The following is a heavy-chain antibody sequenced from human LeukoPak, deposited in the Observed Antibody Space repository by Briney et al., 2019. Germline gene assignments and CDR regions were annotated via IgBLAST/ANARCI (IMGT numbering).Heavy chain of an antibody. CDR3: ARTAVTGTFWFDP. D-gene: IGHD6-19*01. V-gene: IGHV5-51*01. J-gene: IGHJ5*02. CDR2: IFPYDSDT. Sequence: GESLKISCQGSGYSFPSYWIAWVRQMPGKGLEWMGIIFPYDSDTRYSPSFQGQVTISADTSISTAYLQWNSLKASDTAMYYCARTAVTGTFWFDPWGQGTLVTVSS. CDR1: GYSFPSYW.